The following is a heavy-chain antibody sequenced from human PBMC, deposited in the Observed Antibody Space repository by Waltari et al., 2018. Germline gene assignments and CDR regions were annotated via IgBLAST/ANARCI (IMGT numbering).Heavy chain of an antibody. CDR3: ARQGSHGGNSRYYFDY. CDR2: IYYSGST. CDR1: GGSISSSSYY. Sequence: QLQLQESGPGLVKPSETLSLTCTVSGGSISSSSYYWGWIRQPPGKGLEWIGSIYYSGSTYYNPSLKSRVTISVDTSKNQFSLKLSSVTAADTAVYYCARQGSHGGNSRYYFDYWGQGTLVTVSS. V-gene: IGHV4-39*01. J-gene: IGHJ4*02. D-gene: IGHD2-21*02.